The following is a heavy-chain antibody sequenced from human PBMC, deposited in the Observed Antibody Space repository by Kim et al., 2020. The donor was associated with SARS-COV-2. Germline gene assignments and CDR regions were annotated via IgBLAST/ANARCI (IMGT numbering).Heavy chain of an antibody. Sequence: SETLSLTCTVSGGSVSSGSYYWSWIRQPPGKGLEWIGYIYYSGSTNYNPSLKSRVTISVDTSKNQFSLKLRSVTAADTAVYYCARDEYSSGWGSDYWGQGTLVTVSS. D-gene: IGHD6-19*01. V-gene: IGHV4-61*01. CDR1: GGSVSSGSYY. J-gene: IGHJ4*02. CDR2: IYYSGST. CDR3: ARDEYSSGWGSDY.